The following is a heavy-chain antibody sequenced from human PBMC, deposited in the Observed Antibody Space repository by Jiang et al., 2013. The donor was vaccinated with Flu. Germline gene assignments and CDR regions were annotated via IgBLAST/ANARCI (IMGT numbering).Heavy chain of an antibody. CDR2: VYQTGST. J-gene: IGHJ5*02. V-gene: IGHV4-38-2*02. D-gene: IGHD3-10*01. Sequence: GPGLVKPSETLSLTCSVSDFSISSGYNWGWIRQPPGKGLEWIGSVYQTGSTFYNPSLRRRVTMSVDTSTNQFSLRLTSVTAADTAVYYCARAGIVTVLRGGTAWFDPWGQGTLVTVSS. CDR3: ARAGIVTVLRGGTAWFDP. CDR1: DFSISSGYN.